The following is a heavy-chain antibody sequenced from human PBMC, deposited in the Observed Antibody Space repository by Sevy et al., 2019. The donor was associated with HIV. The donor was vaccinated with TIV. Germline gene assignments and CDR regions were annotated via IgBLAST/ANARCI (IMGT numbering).Heavy chain of an antibody. CDR2: IKEDGSDK. V-gene: IGHV3-7*01. CDR3: ARWDV. Sequence: GGSLRLSCAASGFTFSSYCMNWVRQAPGKGLEWVANIKEDGSDKYYVDSVKGRFTISRDNAQNSLYLEMNSLRAEDTAVYYCARWDVWGKGTTVTVSS. J-gene: IGHJ6*04. CDR1: GFTFSSYC.